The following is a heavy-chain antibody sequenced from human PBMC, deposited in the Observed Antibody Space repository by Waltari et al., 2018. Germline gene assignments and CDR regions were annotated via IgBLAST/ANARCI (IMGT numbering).Heavy chain of an antibody. V-gene: IGHV4-31*03. D-gene: IGHD3-10*01. CDR2: IYYSGST. CDR3: ARQITMVQGVIMGNNWFDP. Sequence: QVQLQESGPGLVKPSQTLSLTCTVSGGSISSGGYYWSWIRQHPGKGLEWIGYIYYSGSTYYNPSLKSRVTISVDTSKNQFSLKLSSVTAADTAVYYCARQITMVQGVIMGNNWFDPWGQGTLVTVSS. CDR1: GGSISSGGYY. J-gene: IGHJ5*02.